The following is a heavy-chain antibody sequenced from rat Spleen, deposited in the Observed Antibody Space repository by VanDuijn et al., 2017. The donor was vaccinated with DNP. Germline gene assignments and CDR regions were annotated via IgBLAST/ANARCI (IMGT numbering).Heavy chain of an antibody. D-gene: IGHD1-11*01. CDR1: GFSLTDYS. V-gene: IGHV5-31*01. CDR3: TRHGLKYGGYGDWFAY. J-gene: IGHJ3*01. Sequence: EVQLKESGPGLVQPSQTLSLTCTVSGFSLTDYSVHWVRQAPGKGLEWVASISNTGDNTYYSDSVKGRFSISRDNAKSTLYLQVNSLRSEDTATYYCTRHGLKYGGYGDWFAYWGQGTLVTVSS. CDR2: ISNTGDNT.